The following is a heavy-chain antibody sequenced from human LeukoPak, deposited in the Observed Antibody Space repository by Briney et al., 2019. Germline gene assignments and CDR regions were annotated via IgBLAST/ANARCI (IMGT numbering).Heavy chain of an antibody. V-gene: IGHV3-30*02. CDR1: GFTFSNSA. D-gene: IGHD4-17*01. J-gene: IGHJ4*02. CDR2: IRYDGSNK. CDR3: ARDDPYGD. Sequence: GGSLRLSCAASGFTFSNSAMHWVRQAPGKGLAWVAFIRYDGSNKYYADFVKGRFSISRDNSKNTLYLQMNSLRTEDTAVYCCARDDPYGDWGQGTLVTVSS.